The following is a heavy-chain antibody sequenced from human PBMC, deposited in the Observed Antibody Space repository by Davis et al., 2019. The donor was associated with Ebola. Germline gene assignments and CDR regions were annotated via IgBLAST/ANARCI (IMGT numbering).Heavy chain of an antibody. CDR2: ISSSSSTI. Sequence: GESLKISCAASGFTFSSYTMSWVRQAPGKGLEWVSYISSSSSTIYYADSVKGRFTISRDNARNSLYLQMNSLRDEDTAVYYCACTIFGVVSSFDHWGQGTLVTVSS. V-gene: IGHV3-48*02. D-gene: IGHD3-3*01. CDR3: ACTIFGVVSSFDH. J-gene: IGHJ4*02. CDR1: GFTFSSYT.